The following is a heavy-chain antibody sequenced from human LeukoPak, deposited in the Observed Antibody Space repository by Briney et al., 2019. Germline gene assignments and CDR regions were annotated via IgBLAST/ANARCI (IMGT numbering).Heavy chain of an antibody. CDR1: GFTFRIYS. CDR3: ARVFGDYAVDY. CDR2: ISSSSSSI. D-gene: IGHD3-16*01. J-gene: IGHJ4*02. Sequence: GGSLRLSCAASGFTFRIYSMNWVRQAPGKGLEWVSPISSSSSSIYNADSVKGRFTISRDNAKNSLYLQMNSLRAEDTAVYYCARVFGDYAVDYWGQGTLVTVSS. V-gene: IGHV3-21*01.